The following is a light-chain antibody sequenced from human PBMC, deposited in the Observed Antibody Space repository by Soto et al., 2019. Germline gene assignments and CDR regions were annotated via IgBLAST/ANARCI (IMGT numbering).Light chain of an antibody. CDR2: DDD. V-gene: IGLV3-21*02. CDR1: NIGVKS. J-gene: IGLJ1*01. Sequence: SYELTQPPSVSVAPGQTATITCAGKNIGVKSVHWYQLRPGQAPVLVVYDDDDRPSGIPERFSGSNSGNTATLTIARVEAGDEADYCCQVWDESSDHPGVFGTGTKLTVL. CDR3: QVWDESSDHPGV.